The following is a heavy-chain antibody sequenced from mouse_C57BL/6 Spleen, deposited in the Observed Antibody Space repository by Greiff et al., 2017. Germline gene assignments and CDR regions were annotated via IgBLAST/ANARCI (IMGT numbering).Heavy chain of an antibody. CDR1: GYTFTSYW. CDR3: ARGSNYERKWFAY. V-gene: IGHV1-55*01. D-gene: IGHD2-5*01. J-gene: IGHJ3*01. CDR2: IYPGSGST. Sequence: QVQLQQPGAELVKPGASVKMSCKASGYTFTSYWITWVKQRPGQGLEWIGDIYPGSGSTNYNEKFKSKATLTVDTSSSTAYMQLSSLTSEDSAVYYCARGSNYERKWFAYWGQGTLVTVSA.